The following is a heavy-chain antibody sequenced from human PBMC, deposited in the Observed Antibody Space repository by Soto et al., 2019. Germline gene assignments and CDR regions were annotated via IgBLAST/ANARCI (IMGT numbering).Heavy chain of an antibody. CDR1: GFTFDDYA. J-gene: IGHJ4*02. D-gene: IGHD6-19*01. V-gene: IGHV3-9*01. CDR2: ISWNSGSI. CDR3: AKDTSLSIAVAHFDY. Sequence: GGSLRLSCAASGFTFDDYAMHWVRQAPGKGLEWVSGISWNSGSIGYADSVKGRFTISRDNAKNSLYLQMNSLRAEDTALYYCAKDTSLSIAVAHFDYWGQGTLVTSPQ.